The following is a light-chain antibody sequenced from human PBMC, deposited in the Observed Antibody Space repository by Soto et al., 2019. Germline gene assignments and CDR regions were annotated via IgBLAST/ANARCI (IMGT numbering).Light chain of an antibody. J-gene: IGKJ1*01. CDR3: QQYGSSQT. Sequence: EIVLTQSPGTLSLSPGERATLSCRASQSVSSSYLAWYQQKPGQAPRLLIYGASSRATGIPDRFSGSGSGTDFTLTISRLEPEDFAAYYCQQYGSSQTFGQGTKVHI. CDR2: GAS. CDR1: QSVSSSY. V-gene: IGKV3-20*01.